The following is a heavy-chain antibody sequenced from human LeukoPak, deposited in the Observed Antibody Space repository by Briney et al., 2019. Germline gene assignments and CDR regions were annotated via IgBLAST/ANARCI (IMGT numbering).Heavy chain of an antibody. CDR1: GGSLSGNS. CDR3: ARAPTVEWLSTYIDV. D-gene: IGHD3-3*01. V-gene: IGHV4-34*01. Sequence: SETLSLTCGVYGGSLSGNSWSWIRQSPGKGLEWMGEINHGGITDYNPSLKSRVIISVDTSKNQVSLTLSSVTAADTAVYYCARAPTVEWLSTYIDVWGKGTTVTVSS. CDR2: INHGGIT. J-gene: IGHJ6*03.